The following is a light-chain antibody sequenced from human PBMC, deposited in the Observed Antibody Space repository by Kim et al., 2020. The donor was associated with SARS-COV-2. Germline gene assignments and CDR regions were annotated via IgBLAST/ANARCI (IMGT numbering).Light chain of an antibody. CDR3: MQGAHWPKT. Sequence: DLVMTQSPLSLPVTLGQPASISCRSSESLVHSDGNTYLNWFHQRPGQSPRRLIYKVSKRDSGVPDRISGSGSGTDFTLSISRVEAEDVGVYYCMQGAHWPKTFGQGTKLEI. CDR1: ESLVHSDGNTY. J-gene: IGKJ2*01. CDR2: KVS. V-gene: IGKV2-30*02.